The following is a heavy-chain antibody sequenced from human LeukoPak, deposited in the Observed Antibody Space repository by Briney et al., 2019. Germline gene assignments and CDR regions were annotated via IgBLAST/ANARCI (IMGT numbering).Heavy chain of an antibody. D-gene: IGHD2/OR15-2a*01. Sequence: GRSLRLSCAASGFTFSSYAMHWVRPAPGKGLEWVAVISYDGSNKYYADSVKGRFTISRDNSKNTLYLQMNSLRAEDTAVYYCASLLSDFDYWGQGTLVTVSS. J-gene: IGHJ4*02. CDR2: ISYDGSNK. CDR3: ASLLSDFDY. CDR1: GFTFSSYA. V-gene: IGHV3-30-3*01.